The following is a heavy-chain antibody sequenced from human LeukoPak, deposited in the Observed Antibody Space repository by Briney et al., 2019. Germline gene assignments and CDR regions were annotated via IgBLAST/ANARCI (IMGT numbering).Heavy chain of an antibody. D-gene: IGHD3-22*01. V-gene: IGHV1-69*13. CDR2: FIPIFGTA. J-gene: IGHJ4*02. Sequence: GASVTVSCTASGGTFSSYAISWVRQAPGQGLEWMGGFIPIFGTANYAQKFQGRVTITADESTSTAYMELSSLRSEDTAVYYCARYYYDSSGYHLYYFDYWGQGTLVTVSS. CDR1: GGTFSSYA. CDR3: ARYYYDSSGYHLYYFDY.